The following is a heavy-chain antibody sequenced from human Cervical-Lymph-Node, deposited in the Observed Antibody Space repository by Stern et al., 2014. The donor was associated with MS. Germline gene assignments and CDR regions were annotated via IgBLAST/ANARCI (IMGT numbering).Heavy chain of an antibody. V-gene: IGHV4-59*02. CDR1: GDSVSSNY. Sequence: QVQLQESGPGLVKPSETLSLTCTVAGDSVSSNYWSWIRQPPGKGLEWIGHILYSGSTNYNPSLKSRVSISVDTSKNQLSLKLSSVTADDTAVYYCARDGYGSGSYGWFDPWGQGTLVTVSS. D-gene: IGHD3-10*01. CDR3: ARDGYGSGSYGWFDP. CDR2: ILYSGST. J-gene: IGHJ5*02.